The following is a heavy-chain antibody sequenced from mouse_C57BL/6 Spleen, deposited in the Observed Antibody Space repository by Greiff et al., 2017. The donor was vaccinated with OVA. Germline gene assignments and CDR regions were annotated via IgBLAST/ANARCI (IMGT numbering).Heavy chain of an antibody. Sequence: EVKLMESGPGLVKPSQSLSLTCSVTGYSITSGYYWNWIRQFPGNKLEWMGYISYDGSNNYNPSLKNRISITRDTSKNQFFLKLNSVTTEDTATYYCARTDDGYKTGTWDYWGQGTSVTVSS. CDR2: ISYDGSN. D-gene: IGHD2-3*01. CDR1: GYSITSGYY. V-gene: IGHV3-6*01. J-gene: IGHJ4*01. CDR3: ARTDDGYKTGTWDY.